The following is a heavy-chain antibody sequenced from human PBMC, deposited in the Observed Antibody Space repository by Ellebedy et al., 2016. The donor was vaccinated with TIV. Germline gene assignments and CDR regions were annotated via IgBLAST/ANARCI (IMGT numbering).Heavy chain of an antibody. D-gene: IGHD1-7*01. V-gene: IGHV3-48*02. CDR3: ARDLGGTGTTSGSDY. J-gene: IGHJ4*02. Sequence: GESLKISXAASGFTFSSYSMNWVRQAPGKGLEWVSYISSSSSTIYYADSVKGRFTISRDNAKNSLYLQMNSLRDEDTAVYYCARDLGGTGTTSGSDYWGQGTLVTVSS. CDR2: ISSSSSTI. CDR1: GFTFSSYS.